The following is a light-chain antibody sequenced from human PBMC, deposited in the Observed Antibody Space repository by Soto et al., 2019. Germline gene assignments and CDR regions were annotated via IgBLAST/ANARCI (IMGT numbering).Light chain of an antibody. V-gene: IGLV2-14*01. CDR3: SSYTTKSSLI. J-gene: IGLJ2*01. CDR2: EVR. Sequence: QSVLTQPASVSGSPGQSITISCAGTLRDVGAYNLVSWYQQHPGRATPLIIYEVRNRPSGISFRFSGSKSGNTPSLTISGLQAEDEADYYCSSYTTKSSLIFGGGTKRTGL. CDR1: LRDVGAYNL.